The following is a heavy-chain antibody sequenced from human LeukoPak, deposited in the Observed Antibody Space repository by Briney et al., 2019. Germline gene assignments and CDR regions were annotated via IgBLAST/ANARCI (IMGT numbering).Heavy chain of an antibody. J-gene: IGHJ6*02. CDR3: ARDSRNTRQYDILTGYYSRAYDMDV. CDR1: GFTFSSYS. D-gene: IGHD3-9*01. Sequence: GGSLRLSCAASGFTFSSYSMNWVRQAPGKGLEWVSSISSSSSYIYYADSVKGRFTISRDNAKNSLYLQMNSLRAEDTAVYYCARDSRNTRQYDILTGYYSRAYDMDVWGQGTTVTVSS. V-gene: IGHV3-21*01. CDR2: ISSSSSYI.